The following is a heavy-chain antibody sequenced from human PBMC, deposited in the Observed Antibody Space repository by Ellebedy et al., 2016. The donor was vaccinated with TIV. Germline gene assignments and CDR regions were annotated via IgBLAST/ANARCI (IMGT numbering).Heavy chain of an antibody. D-gene: IGHD1-26*01. Sequence: MPSETLSLTCTVSGGSLSGYYWSWIRQPQGKGLEWIAYIHNNGDTYYNPSLKSRVTISLDASKNQFSLKMSSVTATDTALFYCARHGKSGSYSPYFDYWGQGTLVTVSP. J-gene: IGHJ4*02. CDR2: IHNNGDT. CDR1: GGSLSGYY. V-gene: IGHV4-59*08. CDR3: ARHGKSGSYSPYFDY.